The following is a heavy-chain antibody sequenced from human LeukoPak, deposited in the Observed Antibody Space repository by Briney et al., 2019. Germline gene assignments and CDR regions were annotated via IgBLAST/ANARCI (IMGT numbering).Heavy chain of an antibody. CDR2: IYYGGST. D-gene: IGHD6-13*01. CDR3: ARSIAAAGTQEFDY. V-gene: IGHV4-59*01. Sequence: SETLSLTCAVSGGSISSYYWCWIRQPPGKGLEWIGYIYYGGSTNYNPSLKSRVTISVDTSKNKFSLKLSSVTAADTAVYYCARSIAAAGTQEFDYWGQGALVTVSS. CDR1: GGSISSYY. J-gene: IGHJ4*02.